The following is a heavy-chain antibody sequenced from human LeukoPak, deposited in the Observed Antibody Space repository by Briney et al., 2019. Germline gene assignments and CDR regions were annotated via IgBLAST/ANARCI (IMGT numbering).Heavy chain of an antibody. J-gene: IGHJ4*02. CDR2: IYYSGST. CDR3: ARQRVAERNIDY. Sequence: PSETLSLTCTVSGGSISNYYWSWIRQPPGKGLEWIGYIYYSGSTNYNPSLKSRVTISVDTSKNQFSLKLSSVTAADTAVYYCARQRVAERNIDYWGQGTLVTVSS. V-gene: IGHV4-59*08. CDR1: GGSISNYY.